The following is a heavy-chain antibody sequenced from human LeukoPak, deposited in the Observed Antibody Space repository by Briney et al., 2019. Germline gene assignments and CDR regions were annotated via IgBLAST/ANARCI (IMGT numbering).Heavy chain of an antibody. V-gene: IGHV3-7*03. Sequence: GGSLRLSCAASGFTFSNYWMSWVRRAPGKGLEWVANIKQDGSETYSVDSVRGRFTISRDNAKNSLYLQMDSLREEDTAFYYCAKGVGVASLIVDALNVWGQGTMVTVSS. CDR1: GFTFSNYW. J-gene: IGHJ3*01. CDR2: IKQDGSET. D-gene: IGHD1-26*01. CDR3: AKGVGVASLIVDALNV.